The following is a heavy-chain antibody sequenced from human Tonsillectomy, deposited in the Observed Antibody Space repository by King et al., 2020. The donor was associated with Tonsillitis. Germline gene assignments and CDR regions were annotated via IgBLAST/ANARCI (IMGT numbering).Heavy chain of an antibody. CDR1: GGSITTSSYY. Sequence: QLQESGPGLVKPSETLSLTCTVSGGSITTSSYYWGWIRQPPGKGLEWIGSIYYSGSTYYNPSLRSRVTISLDTSKNQLSLKLSSVTAADTAVYYCARHSGYYDSSGYSYDHWGQGTLVTVSS. CDR3: ARHSGYYDSSGYSYDH. D-gene: IGHD3-22*01. J-gene: IGHJ4*02. CDR2: IYYSGST. V-gene: IGHV4-39*01.